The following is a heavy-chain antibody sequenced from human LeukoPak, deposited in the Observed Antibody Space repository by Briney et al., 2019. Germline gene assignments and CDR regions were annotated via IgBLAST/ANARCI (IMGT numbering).Heavy chain of an antibody. Sequence: PGGSLRLSCAASGFTFSSYAMHWVRQAPGKGLEWVAVISYDGSNKYYADSVKGRFTISRDNAKNSLYLQMNSLRAEDTAVYYCARVRFNGGVSETRFDYWGQGTLVTVSS. CDR1: GFTFSSYA. V-gene: IGHV3-30*04. D-gene: IGHD3-10*01. J-gene: IGHJ4*02. CDR2: ISYDGSNK. CDR3: ARVRFNGGVSETRFDY.